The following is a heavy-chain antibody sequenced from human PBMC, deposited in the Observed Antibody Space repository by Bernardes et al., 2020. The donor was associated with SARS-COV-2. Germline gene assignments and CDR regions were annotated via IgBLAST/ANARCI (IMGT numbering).Heavy chain of an antibody. Sequence: GGSLRLSCAASGFTVSSNYMGWVRQAPGKGLEWGSVIYRGGSTYYADSVKGRFSISRDNSKNTLFLQMNSLRVEDTAVYYCASRMATSWGFDYWGQGTLVTVSS. CDR3: ASRMATSWGFDY. J-gene: IGHJ4*02. CDR1: GFTVSSNY. V-gene: IGHV3-66*02. D-gene: IGHD3-16*01. CDR2: IYRGGST.